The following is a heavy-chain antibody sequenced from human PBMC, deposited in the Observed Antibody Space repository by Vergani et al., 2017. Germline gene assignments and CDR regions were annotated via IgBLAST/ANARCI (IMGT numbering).Heavy chain of an antibody. CDR3: AREGLGRHLDY. Sequence: QVQLQESGPGLVKPSETLSLTCTVSGGSISSYYWSWIRQPPGKGLEWIGYIYYSGSTNYNPSLKSRVTISVDTSKNQFSLKLSSVTAADTAVYYCAREGLGRHLDYWGQGTLVTVSS. CDR2: IYYSGST. D-gene: IGHD3-22*01. V-gene: IGHV4-59*01. J-gene: IGHJ4*02. CDR1: GGSISSYY.